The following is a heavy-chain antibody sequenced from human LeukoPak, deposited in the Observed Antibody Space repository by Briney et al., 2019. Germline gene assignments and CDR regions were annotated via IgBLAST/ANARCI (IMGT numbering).Heavy chain of an antibody. Sequence: GGSLRLSCTASGFSFSGYWMSWVRQAPGKGLEWVANINQDGSAQYYVDSVKGQFTISRDNSKNTLYLQMNSLRAEDTAVYYCARDTHGVTGTYRAYYYYYMDVWGKGTTVTVSS. V-gene: IGHV3-7*01. CDR1: GFSFSGYW. CDR3: ARDTHGVTGTYRAYYYYYMDV. CDR2: INQDGSAQ. J-gene: IGHJ6*03. D-gene: IGHD1-20*01.